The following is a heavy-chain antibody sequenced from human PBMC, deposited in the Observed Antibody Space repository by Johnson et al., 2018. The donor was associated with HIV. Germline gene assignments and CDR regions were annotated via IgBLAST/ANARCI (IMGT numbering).Heavy chain of an antibody. D-gene: IGHD1-26*01. CDR1: GFTFDDYA. CDR3: ARPEWELDGFDI. J-gene: IGHJ3*02. CDR2: ISWNSGSI. Sequence: QLVESGGGLVKPGGSLRLSCAASGFTFDDYAMHWVRQAPGKGLEWVSGISWNSGSIGYADSVKGRFTISRDNAKNSLYLQMNSLRAEDTALYYCARPEWELDGFDIWGQGTMVTVSS. V-gene: IGHV3-9*01.